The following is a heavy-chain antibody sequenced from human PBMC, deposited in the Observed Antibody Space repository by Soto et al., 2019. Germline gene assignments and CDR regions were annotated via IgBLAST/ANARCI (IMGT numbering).Heavy chain of an antibody. CDR3: ARDIVLVPFFFGYYGMDV. D-gene: IGHD2-2*01. Sequence: QVQLQESGPGLVKPSQTLSLTCTVSGDSISSGDYYWSWIRQPPGKGLEWIGYIYYSGSTYYNPSLKSRVTISVDTSKHQLSLKLSSVTAADTAVYYCARDIVLVPFFFGYYGMDVWGQGTTVTVSS. CDR2: IYYSGST. J-gene: IGHJ6*02. V-gene: IGHV4-30-4*01. CDR1: GDSISSGDYY.